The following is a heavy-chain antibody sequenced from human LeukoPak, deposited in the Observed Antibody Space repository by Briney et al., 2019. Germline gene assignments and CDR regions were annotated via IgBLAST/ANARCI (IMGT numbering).Heavy chain of an antibody. Sequence: SETLSLTCTVSGGSISSGGYYWSWIRQHPGKGLEWIGYIYYSGSTYYNPSLKSRVTMSVDTSKNQFSLKLSSVTAADTAVHYCAREDDSFGPAAFDIWGQGTMVTVSS. J-gene: IGHJ3*02. CDR2: IYYSGST. V-gene: IGHV4-31*03. CDR3: AREDDSFGPAAFDI. CDR1: GGSISSGGYY. D-gene: IGHD3-22*01.